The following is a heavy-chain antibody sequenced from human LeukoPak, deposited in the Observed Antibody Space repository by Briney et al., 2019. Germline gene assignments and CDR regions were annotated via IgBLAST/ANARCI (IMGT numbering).Heavy chain of an antibody. D-gene: IGHD6-19*01. J-gene: IGHJ4*02. Sequence: GASVKVSCKASGYTFTNYAIHWVRQAPGQRLEWMGWINAGNGHTKHSQKFQDRVTITRDTSASTAYMELSSLISEDTAVYYCARGHTMQWLPPSDYWGQGTLVTVSS. CDR1: GYTFTNYA. V-gene: IGHV1-3*01. CDR2: INAGNGHT. CDR3: ARGHTMQWLPPSDY.